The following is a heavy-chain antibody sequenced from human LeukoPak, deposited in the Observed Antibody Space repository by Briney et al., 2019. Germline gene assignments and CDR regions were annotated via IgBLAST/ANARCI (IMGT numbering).Heavy chain of an antibody. J-gene: IGHJ4*02. CDR1: GFTVSSNY. D-gene: IGHD7-27*01. CDR3: ARANGGHQLYYFDY. Sequence: GGSLRLSCAASGFTVSSNYMSWVRQAPGKGLEWVSIIYSGGSTYYADSVKGRFTISRDNSKNTLYLQMNSLRAEDTAVYYCARANGGHQLYYFDYGGRGTLVTVSS. V-gene: IGHV3-66*01. CDR2: IYSGGST.